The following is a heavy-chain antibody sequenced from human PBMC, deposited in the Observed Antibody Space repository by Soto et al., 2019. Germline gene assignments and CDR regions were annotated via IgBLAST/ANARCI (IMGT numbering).Heavy chain of an antibody. CDR1: GFTFSVYS. CDR2: ITGSSDRI. CDR3: TTSNGHLNH. V-gene: IGHV3-48*02. Sequence: EVQLVESGGGWVQPGGSLRLSCAASGFTFSVYSMNWVRQAPGKGLDWVSYITGSSDRILFADSVKGRFTVSRDNAKNSPYLQMNSLRDEDTGVYYCTTSNGHLNHWGQGTLVSVSS. J-gene: IGHJ4*02. D-gene: IGHD3-22*01.